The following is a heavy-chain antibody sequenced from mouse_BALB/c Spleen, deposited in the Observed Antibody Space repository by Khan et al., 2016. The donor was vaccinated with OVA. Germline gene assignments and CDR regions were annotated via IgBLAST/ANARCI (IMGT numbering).Heavy chain of an antibody. Sequence: QVQLQQSGAELVKPGASVKLSCKASGFTFTNYDLNWVRLRPEQGLEWIGWIFPGDGSAKYNEKFKGKATLTTDKSSSTAYMQLSRLTSEDSAVXVCARHYDGGVLYWSFDCWGAGTAVTVSS. CDR2: IFPGDGSA. D-gene: IGHD1-1*02. V-gene: IGHV1-85*01. CDR3: ARHYDGGVLYWSFDC. CDR1: GFTFTNYD. J-gene: IGHJ1*01.